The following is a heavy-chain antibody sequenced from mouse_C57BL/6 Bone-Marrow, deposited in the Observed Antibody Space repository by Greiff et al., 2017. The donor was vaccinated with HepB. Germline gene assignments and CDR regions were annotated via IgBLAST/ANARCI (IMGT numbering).Heavy chain of an antibody. CDR1: GYTFTDYY. CDR2: INPYNGGT. Sequence: DVHLVESGPVLVKPGASVKMSCKASGYTFTDYYMNWVKQSHGKSLEWIGVINPYNGGTSYNQKFKGKATLTVDKSSSTAYMELNSLTSEDSAVYYCARRDYGSSYDWFAYWGQGTLVTVSA. D-gene: IGHD1-1*01. V-gene: IGHV1-19*01. J-gene: IGHJ3*01. CDR3: ARRDYGSSYDWFAY.